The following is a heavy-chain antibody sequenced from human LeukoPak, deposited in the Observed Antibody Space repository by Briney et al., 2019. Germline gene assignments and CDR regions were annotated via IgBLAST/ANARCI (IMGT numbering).Heavy chain of an antibody. CDR2: INPNSGGT. V-gene: IGHV1-2*02. D-gene: IGHD3-9*01. CDR1: GYTFTGYY. Sequence: ASVKVSCKASGYTFTGYYMHWVRQAPGQGLEWMGWINPNSGGTNYAHNFQGRVTMTRDTSINTAYRELSKLRSDDTAVYYCARGPTYYDILTGYPLGAFDIWGQGTMVTVSS. CDR3: ARGPTYYDILTGYPLGAFDI. J-gene: IGHJ3*02.